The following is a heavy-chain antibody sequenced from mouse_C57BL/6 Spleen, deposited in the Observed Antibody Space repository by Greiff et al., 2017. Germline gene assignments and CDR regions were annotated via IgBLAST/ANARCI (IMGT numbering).Heavy chain of an antibody. CDR1: GFTFTDYY. V-gene: IGHV7-3*01. D-gene: IGHD4-1*01. Sequence: EVKLVESGGGFVQPGGSLSFSCAASGFTFTDYYMSWVRQPPGKALEWFGFIRNKANGYTTESSASVKGRFTISRDNSQSILYLPMNVLRAEDSATYNCASYSPSWEEFAYWGQGTLVTVSA. J-gene: IGHJ3*01. CDR2: IRNKANGYTT. CDR3: ASYSPSWEEFAY.